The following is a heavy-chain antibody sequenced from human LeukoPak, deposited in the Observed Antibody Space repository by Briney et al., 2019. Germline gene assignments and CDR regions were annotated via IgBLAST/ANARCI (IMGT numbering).Heavy chain of an antibody. CDR2: FHDSEGT. Sequence: PSETLSLTCTVSGGSITNSYWSWIRQPPGKGLEWIGHFHDSEGTNYNSSLKSRVSISLDTSKNQVSLWLNSVTAADTAVYYCARGDPSGRPGIGFWGQGALVSVSS. CDR1: GGSITNSY. V-gene: IGHV4-59*01. CDR3: ARGDPSGRPGIGF. J-gene: IGHJ4*02. D-gene: IGHD1-26*01.